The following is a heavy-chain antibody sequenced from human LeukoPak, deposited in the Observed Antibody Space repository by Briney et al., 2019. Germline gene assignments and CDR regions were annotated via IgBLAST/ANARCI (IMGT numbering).Heavy chain of an antibody. CDR2: INPNSGGT. Sequence: ASVKVSCKASGYTFTGYYMHWVRQAPGQGLEWMGRINPNSGGTNYAQKFQGGVTMTRDTSISTAYMELSRLRSDDTAVYYCARDTPAYYYDSSGYYYDWGQGTLVTVSS. CDR3: ARDTPAYYYDSSGYYYD. J-gene: IGHJ4*02. V-gene: IGHV1-2*06. D-gene: IGHD3-22*01. CDR1: GYTFTGYY.